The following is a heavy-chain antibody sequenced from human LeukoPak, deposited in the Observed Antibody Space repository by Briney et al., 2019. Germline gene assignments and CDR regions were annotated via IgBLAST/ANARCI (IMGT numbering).Heavy chain of an antibody. CDR1: GFTFSSYA. J-gene: IGHJ4*02. CDR3: ARAILLTGSEYYFDS. Sequence: GGSLRLSCAASGFTFSSYAMSWVRQAPGKGLEWVSAISGSGGSTYYADSVKGRFTISRDNSKNTDYLQMNSLRPDDTATYYCARAILLTGSEYYFDSWGQGTVVTVSS. D-gene: IGHD3-9*01. V-gene: IGHV3-23*01. CDR2: ISGSGGST.